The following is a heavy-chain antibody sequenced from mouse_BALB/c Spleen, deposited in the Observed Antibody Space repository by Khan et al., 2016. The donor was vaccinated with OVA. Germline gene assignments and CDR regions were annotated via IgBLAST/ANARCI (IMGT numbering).Heavy chain of an antibody. CDR3: AREGLRGVALDY. Sequence: VQLQESGPELVKPGTLVKISCQASGYPFTRYDITWVKQRPGPGLEWIGWISPGAGRTKYYEKFKGKATLPADNSSSTAYMQLSSLTADNSAVYFWAREGLRGVALDYWGQGTSVTVSS. CDR1: GYPFTRYD. CDR2: ISPGAGRT. V-gene: IGHV1S56*01. J-gene: IGHJ4*01. D-gene: IGHD2-4*01.